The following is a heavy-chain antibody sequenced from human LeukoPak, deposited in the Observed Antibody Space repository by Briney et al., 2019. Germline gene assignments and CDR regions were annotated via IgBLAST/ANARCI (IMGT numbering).Heavy chain of an antibody. CDR1: GYTFTSYD. J-gene: IGHJ5*02. CDR3: ARETYPSGWFDP. CDR2: MNPNSGNT. Sequence: GASVKVSCKASGYTFTSYDINWVRQATGQGLEWMGWMNPNSGNTGYAQKFQGRVAMTRDTSISTAYMELSSLRSEDTAVYYCARETYPSGWFDPWGQGTLVTVSS. V-gene: IGHV1-8*01. D-gene: IGHD2-21*01.